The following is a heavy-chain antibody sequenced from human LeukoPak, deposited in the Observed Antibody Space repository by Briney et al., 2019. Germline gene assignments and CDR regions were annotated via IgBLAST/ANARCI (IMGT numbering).Heavy chain of an antibody. V-gene: IGHV6-1*01. D-gene: IGHD4-23*01. J-gene: IGHJ4*02. Sequence: SQTLSLTCAISGDSVSSNSAAWNWIRQSPSRGLEWLGRTYYRSKWYSDYAVSVKSRITINPDASKNQFSLQLNSVTPEDTAVYYCAGPRDYGGNQYYFDYWGQGTLVTVSS. CDR3: AGPRDYGGNQYYFDY. CDR2: TYYRSKWYS. CDR1: GDSVSSNSAA.